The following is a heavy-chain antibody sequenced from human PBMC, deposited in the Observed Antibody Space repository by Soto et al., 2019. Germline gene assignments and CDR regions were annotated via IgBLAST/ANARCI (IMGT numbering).Heavy chain of an antibody. Sequence: ASVKVSCEASGYAFSDYSMHWVRQAPGQRLEWMGWINAFNGNTKYSQKFQGRVNITRETSANTAYMELSSLRSEDTAVYYCARDPAGAFDIWGQGTMVTVSS. CDR1: GYAFSDYS. CDR2: INAFNGNT. V-gene: IGHV1-3*01. CDR3: ARDPAGAFDI. D-gene: IGHD3-10*01. J-gene: IGHJ3*02.